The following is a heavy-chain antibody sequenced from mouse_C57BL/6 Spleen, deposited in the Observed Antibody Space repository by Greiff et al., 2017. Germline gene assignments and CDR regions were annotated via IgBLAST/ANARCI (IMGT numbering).Heavy chain of an antibody. J-gene: IGHJ2*01. CDR2: INPNNGGT. V-gene: IGHV1-26*01. CDR3: ARGEVLLLHFDY. D-gene: IGHD1-1*01. Sequence: EVQLQQSGPELVKPGASVKISCKASGYTFTDYYMNWVKQSHGKSLEWIGDINPNNGGTSYNQKFKGKATLTVDKSSSTAYMELRSLTSEDSAVYYCARGEVLLLHFDYWGQGTTLTVSS. CDR1: GYTFTDYY.